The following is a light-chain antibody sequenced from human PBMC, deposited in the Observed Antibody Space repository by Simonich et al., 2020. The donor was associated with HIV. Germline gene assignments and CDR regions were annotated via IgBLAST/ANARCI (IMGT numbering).Light chain of an antibody. V-gene: IGLV3-1*01. J-gene: IGLJ3*02. CDR3: QAWDSSSWV. CDR2: QDS. Sequence: SYELTQPPSVSVSPGQTASINCSGDTLGDKYACWYQQKPGQSPVLVIYQDSKRPSGLPERFSGSNSGNTATLTISGTQAMDEADYYCQAWDSSSWVFGGGTKLTVL. CDR1: TLGDKY.